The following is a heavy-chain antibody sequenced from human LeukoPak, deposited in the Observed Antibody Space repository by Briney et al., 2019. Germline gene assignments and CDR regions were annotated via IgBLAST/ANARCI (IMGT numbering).Heavy chain of an antibody. J-gene: IGHJ4*02. V-gene: IGHV4-4*02. CDR1: GGSISSSNW. CDR3: ARGDGYNYASDY. Sequence: SGTLSLTCAVSGGSISSSNWWSWVRQPPGKGLEWIGEIYHSGSTNYNPSLKSRVTISVDTSKNQFSLKLSSVTAADTAVYYCARGDGYNYASDYWGQGTLVTVSS. D-gene: IGHD5-24*01. CDR2: IYHSGST.